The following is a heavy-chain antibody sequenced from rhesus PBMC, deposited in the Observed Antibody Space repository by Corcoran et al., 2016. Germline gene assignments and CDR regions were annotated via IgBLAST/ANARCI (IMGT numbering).Heavy chain of an antibody. CDR2: IDPSDSDT. D-gene: IGHD1-26*01. Sequence: EVQLVQSGAEVKRPGESLKISCKTSGYSFTSYWISWVRQMPGKGLEWMGEIDPSDSDTRYNPSVQGQVTISADKSISTAYLQWSRLKASDTATYYCAKDRNWNYGLDSWGQGVVVTVSS. CDR1: GYSFTSYW. CDR3: AKDRNWNYGLDS. V-gene: IGHV5-20*01. J-gene: IGHJ6*01.